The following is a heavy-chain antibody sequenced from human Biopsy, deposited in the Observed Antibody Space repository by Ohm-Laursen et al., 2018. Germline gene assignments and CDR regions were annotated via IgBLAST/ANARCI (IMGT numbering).Heavy chain of an antibody. CDR2: LNTNSGDT. Sequence: ASVKVSCKASGYIFTGYYMHWVRQAPGQGLEWVEWLNTNSGDTEYAENFQGRVTMTRDTSISTAYMELSRLRSDDTAVYYCARLTRSTPTTGVWGQGTLVTVSS. CDR3: ARLTRSTPTTGV. D-gene: IGHD2-8*01. CDR1: GYIFTGYY. V-gene: IGHV1-2*02. J-gene: IGHJ4*02.